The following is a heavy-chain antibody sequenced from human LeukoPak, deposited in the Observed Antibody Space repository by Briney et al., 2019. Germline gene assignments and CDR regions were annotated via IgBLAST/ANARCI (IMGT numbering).Heavy chain of an antibody. CDR3: ARVRPVAGSYLDY. J-gene: IGHJ4*02. CDR1: GFTFSSYW. V-gene: IGHV3-74*01. D-gene: IGHD3-10*01. Sequence: GGSLRLSCAASGFTFSSYWMHWVRQAPGKGLVWVSRINTDGSSTSYADSVKGRFTISRDNAKNSLYLQMNSLRAEDTAVYYCARVRPVAGSYLDYWGQGTLVTVSS. CDR2: INTDGSST.